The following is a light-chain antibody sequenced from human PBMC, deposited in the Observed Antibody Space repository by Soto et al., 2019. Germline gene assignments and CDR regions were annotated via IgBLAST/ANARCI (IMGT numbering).Light chain of an antibody. Sequence: QSVLTQPASVSGSPGQSITISCTGTSSDVGGYNFVTWYQQHPGEAPKLMIHDVSSRASRVPNRFSGSKSGTTASLTISGLQAEDEADYYCCSYASSTSYVFGTGTKVTVL. J-gene: IGLJ1*01. CDR2: DVS. CDR3: CSYASSTSYV. CDR1: SSDVGGYNF. V-gene: IGLV2-14*03.